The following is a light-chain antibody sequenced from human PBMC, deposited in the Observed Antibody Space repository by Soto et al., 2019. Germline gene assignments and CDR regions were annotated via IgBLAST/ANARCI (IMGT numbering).Light chain of an antibody. Sequence: EIVMPQSPATLSVSPGERATLSCRASQSVSSNYLAWYQQKPGQAPRLLIYGASNRATGIPARFSGSGSGTDFTLTISSLEPEDLAVYYCQQRGNRPPWTFGQGTKVDIK. V-gene: IGKV3D-20*02. J-gene: IGKJ1*01. CDR2: GAS. CDR3: QQRGNRPPWT. CDR1: QSVSSNY.